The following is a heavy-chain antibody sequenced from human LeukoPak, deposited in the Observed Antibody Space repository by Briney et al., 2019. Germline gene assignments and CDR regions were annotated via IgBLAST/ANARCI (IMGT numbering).Heavy chain of an antibody. D-gene: IGHD3-22*01. CDR1: GFTFNNYA. V-gene: IGHV3-23*01. CDR2: ISGRGGTT. Sequence: GGSLRLSCAASGFTFNNYAMTWVRQAPRKGLEWVSSISGRGGTTDYADSVKGRFTISRDNSQNTLYLQMNSLRAEDTAVYYCAKEENDYCDSSGYYPIDYWGQGTLVTVSS. J-gene: IGHJ4*02. CDR3: AKEENDYCDSSGYYPIDY.